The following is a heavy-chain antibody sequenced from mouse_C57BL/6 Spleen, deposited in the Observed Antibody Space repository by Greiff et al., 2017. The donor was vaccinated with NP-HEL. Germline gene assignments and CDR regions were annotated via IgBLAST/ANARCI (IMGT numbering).Heavy chain of an antibody. J-gene: IGHJ3*01. Sequence: EVQLQQSGPELVKPGASVKIPCKASGYTFTDYNMDWVKQSHGKSLEWIGDINPNNGGTIYNQKFKGKATLTVDKSSSTAYMELRSLTSEDTAVYYCATPIYYDYDAWFAYWGQGTLVTVSA. CDR1: GYTFTDYN. V-gene: IGHV1-18*01. CDR3: ATPIYYDYDAWFAY. CDR2: INPNNGGT. D-gene: IGHD2-4*01.